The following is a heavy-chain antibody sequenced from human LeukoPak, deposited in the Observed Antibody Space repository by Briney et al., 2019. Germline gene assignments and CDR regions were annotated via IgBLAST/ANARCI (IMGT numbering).Heavy chain of an antibody. CDR1: GYTLTELS. V-gene: IGHV1-24*01. CDR3: AKYSSGWYGSWFDP. J-gene: IGHJ5*02. Sequence: RASVKVSCKVSGYTLTELSMHWVRQAPGKGLEWMGGFDTEDGETIYAQKFQGRVTMTEDTSTDTAYMELSSLRSEDTAVYYCAKYSSGWYGSWFDPWGQGTLVTVSS. D-gene: IGHD6-19*01. CDR2: FDTEDGET.